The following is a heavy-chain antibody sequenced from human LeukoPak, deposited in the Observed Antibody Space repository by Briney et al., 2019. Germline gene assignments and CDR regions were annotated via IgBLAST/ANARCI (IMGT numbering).Heavy chain of an antibody. CDR1: GFSLSTGGMG. Sequence: SGPTLVKPTQTLTLTCTFSGFSLSTGGMGVGWIRQPPGKALEWLALIFWDDDKRYSPSLKSRLTITKDTSKNQVVLTMTNMDPVDTATYYCARSRFYCSGGNCYSDYWGQGALVTVPS. V-gene: IGHV2-5*02. CDR2: IFWDDDK. J-gene: IGHJ4*02. D-gene: IGHD2-15*01. CDR3: ARSRFYCSGGNCYSDY.